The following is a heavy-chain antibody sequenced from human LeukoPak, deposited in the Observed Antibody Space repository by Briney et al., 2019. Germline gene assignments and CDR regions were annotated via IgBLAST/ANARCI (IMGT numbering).Heavy chain of an antibody. CDR1: GGSFSGYY. CDR3: ARDPRGIVGANHNWFDP. V-gene: IGHV4-4*07. Sequence: KSSETLSLTCAVYGGSFSGYYWSWIRQPAGKGLEWIGRIYASGSTNYNPSLKSRVTMSVDTSKSQFSLKLISVTAADTAVYYCARDPRGIVGANHNWFDPWGQGTLVTVSS. J-gene: IGHJ5*02. D-gene: IGHD1-26*01. CDR2: IYASGST.